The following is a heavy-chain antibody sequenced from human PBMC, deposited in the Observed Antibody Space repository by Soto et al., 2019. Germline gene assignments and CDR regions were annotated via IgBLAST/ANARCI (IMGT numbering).Heavy chain of an antibody. D-gene: IGHD6-25*01. CDR3: AKDLHSSGWAAYNFHY. V-gene: IGHV3-30*18. J-gene: IGHJ4*02. Sequence: QVQLVESGGGVVQPGRSLRLSWAASGFTFSSYGMHWVRQAPGKGLEWVAVISYDGSNKYYADSVKGRFTISRDNTKNTLYLQMNSLRAEDSGVYYCAKDLHSSGWAAYNFHYWGQGTLVTVSS. CDR1: GFTFSSYG. CDR2: ISYDGSNK.